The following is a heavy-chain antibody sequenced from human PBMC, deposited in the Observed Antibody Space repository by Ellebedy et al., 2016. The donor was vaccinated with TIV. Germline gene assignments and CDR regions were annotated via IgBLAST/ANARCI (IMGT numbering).Heavy chain of an antibody. D-gene: IGHD2-8*02. CDR1: GFTFSRSG. CDR2: IWLDGSKE. J-gene: IGHJ4*02. Sequence: PGGSLRLSCAASGFTFSRSGMHWVRQAPGKGLEWVAIIWLDGSKEYYADSVKGRFTISRDNSKNTLYMQMNGLRAEDTAVYYCARDKNTGYIDYWGQGALVTVSS. CDR3: ARDKNTGYIDY. V-gene: IGHV3-33*01.